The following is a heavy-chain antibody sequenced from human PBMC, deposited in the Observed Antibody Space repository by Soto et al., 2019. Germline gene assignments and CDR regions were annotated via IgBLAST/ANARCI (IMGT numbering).Heavy chain of an antibody. CDR1: GGSISSGGYY. CDR2: IYYSGST. J-gene: IGHJ4*02. Sequence: PSETLSLTCTVSGGSISSGGYYWSWIRQHPGKGLEWIGYIYYSGSTYYNPSLKSRVTISVDTSKNQFSLKLSSVTAAGTAVYYCARDSGDGYNYVDYWGQGTLVTVSS. D-gene: IGHD5-12*01. CDR3: ARDSGDGYNYVDY. V-gene: IGHV4-31*03.